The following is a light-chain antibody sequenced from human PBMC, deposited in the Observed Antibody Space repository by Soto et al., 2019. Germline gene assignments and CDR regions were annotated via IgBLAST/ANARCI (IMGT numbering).Light chain of an antibody. CDR1: QSVSSY. V-gene: IGKV3-11*01. J-gene: IGKJ1*01. Sequence: IVLTQSPATLSLSPGERATLSCRASQSVSSYLAWYQQKPGQAPRLLIYDASNRATGIPARFSGSGSGTDFTLTISSPEPEDFAFNYCQQRSNWPPWTFGQGTKVEIK. CDR2: DAS. CDR3: QQRSNWPPWT.